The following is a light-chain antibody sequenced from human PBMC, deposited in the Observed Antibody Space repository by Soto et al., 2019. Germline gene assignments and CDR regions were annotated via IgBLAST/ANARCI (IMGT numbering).Light chain of an antibody. CDR3: QQSYSTSIT. V-gene: IGKV1-5*03. J-gene: IGKJ5*01. Sequence: DIQMTQSPSTLSGSVGDRVTITCRASQTISSWLAWYQQKPGKAPKLLIYKASTLKSGVPSRFSGSGSGTEFTLTISSLQPEDFATYYCQQSYSTSITFGQGTDWRI. CDR2: KAS. CDR1: QTISSW.